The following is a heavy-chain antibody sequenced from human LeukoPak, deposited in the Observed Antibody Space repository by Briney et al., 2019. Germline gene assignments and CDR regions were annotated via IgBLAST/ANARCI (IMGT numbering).Heavy chain of an antibody. V-gene: IGHV3-7*01. CDR1: GFTFSDHY. J-gene: IGHJ4*02. D-gene: IGHD3-16*02. Sequence: GGSLRLSCAASGFTFSDHYMTWVRQAPGKGLEWVATIDRDGRVRYYVDSVKGRFTISRDNAKNSLYLQMNSLRVEDTAVYYCARGGYDYVWGSYRHDERLKIWGQGTLVTVSS. CDR2: IDRDGRVR. CDR3: ARGGYDYVWGSYRHDERLKI.